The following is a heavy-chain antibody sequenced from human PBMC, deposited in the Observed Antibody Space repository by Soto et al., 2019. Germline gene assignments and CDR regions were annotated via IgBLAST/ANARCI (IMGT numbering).Heavy chain of an antibody. Sequence: PGGSLRLSCAASGFSLRTYGMHWLRRAPGKGLEWVAFICYDGTKKFYANSVKGRSTISKDDSNNILYLQMSGLRAEDTAVYYCARDVVTAVAGSVNWFDPWGQGTLVTVSS. CDR3: ARDVVTAVAGSVNWFDP. CDR2: ICYDGTKK. J-gene: IGHJ5*02. V-gene: IGHV3-33*01. D-gene: IGHD6-19*01. CDR1: GFSLRTYG.